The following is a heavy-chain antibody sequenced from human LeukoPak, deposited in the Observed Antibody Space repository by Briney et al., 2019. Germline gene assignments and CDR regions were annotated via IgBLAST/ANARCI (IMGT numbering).Heavy chain of an antibody. D-gene: IGHD6-13*01. CDR3: ATAPLAAAGRFDY. CDR2: FDPEDGET. J-gene: IGHJ4*02. CDR1: RYTLTELS. V-gene: IGHV1-24*01. Sequence: SVKVSCKVSRYTLTELSMHWVRQAPGKGLEWMGGFDPEDGETIYAQKFQGRVTMTEDTSTDTAYMELSSLRSEDTAVYYCATAPLAAAGRFDYWGQGTLVTVSS.